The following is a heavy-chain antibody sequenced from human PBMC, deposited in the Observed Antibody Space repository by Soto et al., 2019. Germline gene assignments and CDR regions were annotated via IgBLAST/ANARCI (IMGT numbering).Heavy chain of an antibody. CDR2: IYWDDDK. Sequence: QITLKESGPTLVKPTQPLTLTCTFSGFSLSSSGVGVGWIRQPPGKALEWLAVIYWDDDKRCSPSLKSRLTITKDTSKIHVVLTLTNVDPVDTARYYCARAVGSGNSGYFQSWGQGALVTVSS. CDR1: GFSLSSSGVG. CDR3: ARAVGSGNSGYFQS. J-gene: IGHJ1*01. D-gene: IGHD3-3*01. V-gene: IGHV2-5*02.